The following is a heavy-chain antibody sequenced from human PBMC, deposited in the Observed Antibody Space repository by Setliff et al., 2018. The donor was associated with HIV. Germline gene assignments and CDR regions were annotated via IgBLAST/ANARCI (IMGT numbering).Heavy chain of an antibody. J-gene: IGHJ3*02. V-gene: IGHV4-4*02. CDR3: ARESRNDFWSGYYRTFDI. CDR1: GGYINSGYW. Sequence: PSETLSLTCAVSGGYINSGYWWSWVRQAPGKGLEWIGEIHHRGSTNYNPSLKSRVTMSVDKAENQFSLKGNSVAAADTAMYFCARESRNDFWSGYYRTFDIWGQGTMVTVSS. CDR2: IHHRGST. D-gene: IGHD3-3*01.